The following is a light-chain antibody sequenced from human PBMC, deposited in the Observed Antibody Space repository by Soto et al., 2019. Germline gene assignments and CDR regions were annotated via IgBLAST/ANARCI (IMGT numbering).Light chain of an antibody. J-gene: IGKJ1*01. V-gene: IGKV3-15*01. CDR3: QQYNKWPLT. CDR2: AVS. CDR1: QSVSSN. Sequence: EIMMTQSTGTLSASPGERATLSCRASQSVSSNLAWYQQKPGQAPRLLIYAVSTRATGIPARFKGSGSGTEFTLTISSLQSEDFAVYYCQQYNKWPLTFGQGTKVEIK.